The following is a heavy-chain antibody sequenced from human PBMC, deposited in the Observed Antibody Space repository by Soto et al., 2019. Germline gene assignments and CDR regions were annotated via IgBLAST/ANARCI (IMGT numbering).Heavy chain of an antibody. J-gene: IGHJ5*02. CDR1: GGSISSGGYY. D-gene: IGHD3-22*01. CDR3: ARDNGGRYYDSSGSEGPSNWFDP. Sequence: SETLSLTCTVSGGSISSGGYYWSWIRPHPGKGLEWIGYIYYSGSTYYNPSLKSRVTISVDTSKNQFSLKLSSVTAADTAVYYCARDNGGRYYDSSGSEGPSNWFDPWGQGTLVT. CDR2: IYYSGST. V-gene: IGHV4-31*03.